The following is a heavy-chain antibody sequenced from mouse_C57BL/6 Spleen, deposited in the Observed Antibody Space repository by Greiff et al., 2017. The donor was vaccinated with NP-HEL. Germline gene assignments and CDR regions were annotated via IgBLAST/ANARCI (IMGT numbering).Heavy chain of an antibody. CDR3: ARRDWDEDWYFDV. Sequence: QVQLKESGAELARPGASVKLSCKASGYTFTSYGISWVKQRTGQGLEWIGEIYPRSGNTYYNEKFKGKATLTADKSSSTAYMELRSLTSEDSAVYFCARRDWDEDWYFDVWGTGTTVTVSS. D-gene: IGHD4-1*01. CDR2: IYPRSGNT. V-gene: IGHV1-81*01. J-gene: IGHJ1*03. CDR1: GYTFTSYG.